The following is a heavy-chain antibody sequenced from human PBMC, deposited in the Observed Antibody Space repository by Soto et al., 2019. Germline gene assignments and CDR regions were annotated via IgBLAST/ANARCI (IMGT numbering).Heavy chain of an antibody. J-gene: IGHJ4*02. CDR3: ASHYDMWSGYLSPVDY. Sequence: QVQLVESGGDLVKPGGSLRLSRAASGYTFSDYYISWIRQAPGKGLEWISYIDTSGTKIYYADSVKGRFTITRDNAKNSLYLEMNSLRDEDTAVYYCASHYDMWSGYLSPVDYWGQGTLVTVSS. D-gene: IGHD3-3*01. CDR1: GYTFSDYY. V-gene: IGHV3-11*01. CDR2: IDTSGTKI.